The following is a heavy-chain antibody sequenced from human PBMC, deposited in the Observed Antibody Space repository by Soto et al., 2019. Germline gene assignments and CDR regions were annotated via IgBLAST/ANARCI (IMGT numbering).Heavy chain of an antibody. CDR2: INPNSGGT. D-gene: IGHD6-13*01. Sequence: GASVKVSCKASGYTFTGYYMHWVRQAPGQGLEWMGWINPNSGGTNYAQKFQGWVTMTRDTSISTAYMELSRLRSDDTAVYYCARGHAGTGQYNWFDPWGQGTLVTVSS. CDR1: GYTFTGYY. V-gene: IGHV1-2*04. J-gene: IGHJ5*02. CDR3: ARGHAGTGQYNWFDP.